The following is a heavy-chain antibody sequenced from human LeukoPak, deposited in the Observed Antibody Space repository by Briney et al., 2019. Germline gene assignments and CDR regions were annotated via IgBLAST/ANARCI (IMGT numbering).Heavy chain of an antibody. J-gene: IGHJ4*02. CDR3: ARDSQMADFDY. D-gene: IGHD5-24*01. V-gene: IGHV3-69-1*01. CDR1: GFTVSSNY. Sequence: TGGSLRLSCAASGFTVSSNYMSWVRQAPGKGLEWVSSIISSSYIYYADSVKGRFTISRDNAKNSLYLQMNSLRAEDTAVYYCARDSQMADFDYWGQGTLVTVSS. CDR2: IISSSYI.